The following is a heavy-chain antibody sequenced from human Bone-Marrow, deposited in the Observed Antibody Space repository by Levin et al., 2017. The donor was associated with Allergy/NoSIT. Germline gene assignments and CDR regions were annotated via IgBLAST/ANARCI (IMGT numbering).Heavy chain of an antibody. D-gene: IGHD3-10*01. CDR3: TSSYYFGSGSGSGSYNFYYMDV. V-gene: IGHV3-66*01. CDR1: GFTVSGKY. Sequence: GGSLRLSCAASGFTVSGKYMSWVRQAPGKGLEWVSVIYSGGPTYYADSVKDRFTISRDNSKNTLYLQMNSLRAEDTAVYYCTSSYYFGSGSGSGSYNFYYMDVWGRGTTVTVSS. CDR2: IYSGGPT. J-gene: IGHJ6*03.